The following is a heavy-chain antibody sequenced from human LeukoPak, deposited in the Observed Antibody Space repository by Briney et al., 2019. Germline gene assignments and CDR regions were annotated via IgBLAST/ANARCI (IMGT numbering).Heavy chain of an antibody. CDR1: GGSISSGSYY. V-gene: IGHV4-61*02. CDR3: AIYDILTGYFDY. J-gene: IGHJ4*02. Sequence: SETLSLTCTVSGGSISSGSYYWTWIRQPAGKGLEWIGRIYTSGSTNYNPSLKSRVTISVDTSKNQFSLKLSSVTAADTAVYYCAIYDILTGYFDYWGQGTLVTVSS. D-gene: IGHD3-9*01. CDR2: IYTSGST.